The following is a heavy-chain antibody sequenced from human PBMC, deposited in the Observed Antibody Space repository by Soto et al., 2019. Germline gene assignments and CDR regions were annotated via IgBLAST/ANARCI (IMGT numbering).Heavy chain of an antibody. Sequence: SETLSLTCTVSGGSISSGGYYWIWIRHHPGKGLEWIGYIYYSGSTYYNPSLKSRVTISVDTSKKQFSLKLSPVTAADTAVYYCARGITIFGVVIGGSWFDPWGQGTLVTVSS. D-gene: IGHD3-3*01. CDR3: ARGITIFGVVIGGSWFDP. J-gene: IGHJ5*02. CDR1: GGSISSGGYY. V-gene: IGHV4-31*03. CDR2: IYYSGST.